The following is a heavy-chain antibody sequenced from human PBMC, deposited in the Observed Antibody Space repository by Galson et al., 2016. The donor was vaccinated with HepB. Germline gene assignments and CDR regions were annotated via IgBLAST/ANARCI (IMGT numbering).Heavy chain of an antibody. V-gene: IGHV4-31*03. CDR1: GVSIKSGGYY. J-gene: IGHJ4*02. D-gene: IGHD6-6*01. CDR3: ASYMAARWGYYFDH. Sequence: TLSLTCTVSGVSIKSGGYYWSWIRQHPGKGLEWIGFIYYSGNTYYNPSLKSRVTISVDTSKNQFSLKLISVSAADTAVYYWASYMAARWGYYFDHWGQGTLVTVSS. CDR2: IYYSGNT.